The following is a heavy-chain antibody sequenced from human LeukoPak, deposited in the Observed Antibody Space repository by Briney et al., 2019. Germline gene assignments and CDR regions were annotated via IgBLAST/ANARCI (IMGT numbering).Heavy chain of an antibody. J-gene: IGHJ4*02. CDR1: GGSFIGYY. V-gene: IGHV4-34*01. D-gene: IGHD5-12*01. CDR2: INHSGST. CDR3: ARGRPPSGYDFSY. Sequence: LSETLSLTCAVYGGSFIGYYWSWIRQPPGKGLEWIGEINHSGSTNYNPSLKSRVTISVDTSKNQFSLKLSSVTAADTAVYYCARGRPPSGYDFSYWGQGTLVTVSS.